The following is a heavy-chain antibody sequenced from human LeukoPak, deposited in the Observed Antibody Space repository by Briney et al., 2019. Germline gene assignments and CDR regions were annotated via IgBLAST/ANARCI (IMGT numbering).Heavy chain of an antibody. V-gene: IGHV3-23*01. Sequence: PGGSLRLSCAASGFTFSSYAVNWVRQAPGKGLEWVSAISNSGAGTYYADSVKGRFTISRDNSKNTLYLQMNSMRAEDTAEYYCARPIVMTRVLGAFDIWGQGTMVTVSS. J-gene: IGHJ3*02. CDR2: ISNSGAGT. CDR1: GFTFSSYA. CDR3: ARPIVMTRVLGAFDI. D-gene: IGHD4-17*01.